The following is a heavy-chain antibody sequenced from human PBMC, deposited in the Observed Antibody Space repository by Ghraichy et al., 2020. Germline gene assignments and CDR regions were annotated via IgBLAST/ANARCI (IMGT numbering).Heavy chain of an antibody. D-gene: IGHD3-22*01. V-gene: IGHV4-59*01. CDR1: GGSISSYY. Sequence: SETLSLTCTVSGGSISSYYWSWIRQPPGKGLEWIGYIYYSGSTNYNPSLKSRVTISVDTSKNQFSLKLSSVTDADTAVYYCARDRGPYYYDSSGSCMDVWGQGTTVTVSS. CDR2: IYYSGST. CDR3: ARDRGPYYYDSSGSCMDV. J-gene: IGHJ6*02.